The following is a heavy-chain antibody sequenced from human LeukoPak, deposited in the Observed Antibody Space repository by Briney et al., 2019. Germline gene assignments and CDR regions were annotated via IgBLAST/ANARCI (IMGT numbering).Heavy chain of an antibody. J-gene: IGHJ4*02. CDR3: ATRAVASSLLYFDY. CDR2: ISGSGGGT. CDR1: GFTFRNYA. D-gene: IGHD6-19*01. V-gene: IGHV3-23*01. Sequence: PGGSLSLSCAASGFTFRNYAMSWVRQAPGKGLEWVSSISGSGGGTYYADSVKGRFTISRDNSKNTLYLQMNSLRAEDTALYYCATRAVASSLLYFDYWGQGTLVTVSS.